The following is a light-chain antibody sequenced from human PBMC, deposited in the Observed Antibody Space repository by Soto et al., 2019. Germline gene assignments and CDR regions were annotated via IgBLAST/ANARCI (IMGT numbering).Light chain of an antibody. CDR1: QSVPRH. V-gene: IGKV3-11*01. CDR3: QQSSNWPPEIT. J-gene: IGKJ5*01. Sequence: EIVLTQSPASLSLSPGERATVSCRASQSVPRHLAWYQQRPGLPPRLLIYDASSRATGVPDRFSGSGSGTDFIHSISSLEPEDFAVYYCQQSSNWPPEITFGQGTRLEIK. CDR2: DAS.